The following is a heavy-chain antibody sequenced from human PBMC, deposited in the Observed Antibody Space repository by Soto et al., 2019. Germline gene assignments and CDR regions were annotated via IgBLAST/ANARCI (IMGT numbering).Heavy chain of an antibody. V-gene: IGHV4-59*08. CDR3: ARGFAIDWYTYYFDY. J-gene: IGHJ4*02. CDR1: GGSISSYY. D-gene: IGHD3-9*01. Sequence: SETLSLTCTVSGGSISSYYWSWIRQPPGKGLEWIGYIYYSGSTNYNPSLKSRVTISVDTSKNQFSLQLNSVTAADTAVYYCARGFAIDWYTYYFDYWGQGPLVTVS. CDR2: IYYSGST.